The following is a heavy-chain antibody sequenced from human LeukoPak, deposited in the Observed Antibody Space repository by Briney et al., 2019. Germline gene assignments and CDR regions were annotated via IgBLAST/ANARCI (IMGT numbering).Heavy chain of an antibody. CDR1: GYSISSGYY. V-gene: IGHV4-38-2*02. Sequence: PSETLSLTCTVSGYSISSGYYWGWIRQSPGKGLEWIGTIFHSGSTYYNPSLKSRVTLSVDTSKNQFSLKLSSVTAADTAVYYCARGAYCGGDCFSPFDYWGQGTLVTVSS. J-gene: IGHJ4*02. D-gene: IGHD2-21*02. CDR2: IFHSGST. CDR3: ARGAYCGGDCFSPFDY.